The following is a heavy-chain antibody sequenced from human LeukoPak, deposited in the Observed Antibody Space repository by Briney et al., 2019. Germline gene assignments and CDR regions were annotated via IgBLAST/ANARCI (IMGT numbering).Heavy chain of an antibody. CDR2: ISGSGGST. CDR3: LSYYYDSSGYYKDAFDI. CDR1: GFTFSSYA. D-gene: IGHD3-22*01. V-gene: IGHV3-23*01. J-gene: IGHJ3*02. Sequence: GGSLRLSCAASGFTFSSYAMSWVRQAPGKGLEWVSAISGSGGSTYYADSVKGRFTISRDNSKNTLHLQMNSLRAEDTAVYYCLSYYYDSSGYYKDAFDIWGQGTMVTVSS.